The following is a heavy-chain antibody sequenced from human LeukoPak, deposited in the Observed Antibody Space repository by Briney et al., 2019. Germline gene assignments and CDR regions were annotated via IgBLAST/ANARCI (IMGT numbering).Heavy chain of an antibody. CDR3: ARDRRKNGMDV. J-gene: IGHJ6*02. Sequence: SETLSLTCTVSGVFISSYYWSWIRQPPGKGLEWIGYIYYSGSTNYNPSLKSRVTISVDTSKIQFSLKLSPVTAADTAVYYCARDRRKNGMDVRGQGTTVTVSS. V-gene: IGHV4-59*01. CDR2: IYYSGST. D-gene: IGHD1-14*01. CDR1: GVFISSYY.